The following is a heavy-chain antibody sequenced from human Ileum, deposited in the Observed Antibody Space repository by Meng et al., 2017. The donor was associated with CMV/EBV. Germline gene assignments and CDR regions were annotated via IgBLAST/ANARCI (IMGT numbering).Heavy chain of an antibody. V-gene: IGHV4-34*01. CDR2: INHSGST. D-gene: IGHD2-15*01. CDR1: GGSFSGYY. CDR3: AREGTKLLGLKRWFDP. J-gene: IGHJ5*02. Sequence: VQPTQWGAGLLKPSETLSLPCAVYGGSFSGYYWSWIRQPPGKGLEWIGEINHSGSTNYNPSLKSRVTISVDTSKNQFSLKLSSVTAADTAVYYCAREGTKLLGLKRWFDPWGQGTLVTVSS.